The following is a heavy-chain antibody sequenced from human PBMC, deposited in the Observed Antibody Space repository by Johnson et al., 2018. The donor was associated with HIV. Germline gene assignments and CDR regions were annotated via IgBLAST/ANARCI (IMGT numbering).Heavy chain of an antibody. CDR3: AKVIAPARPLSLGEAAAPRGYAFDI. CDR2: LRYDGDIT. J-gene: IGHJ3*02. V-gene: IGHV3-30*02. Sequence: QVQLVESGGGVVQPGGSLRLSCAASGFTFSNYGMHWVRQAPGKGLEWVAFLRYDGDITYYIDSVKGRFTISRDNSKNTLYLQMNSLRTEDTAMYYCAKVIAPARPLSLGEAAAPRGYAFDIWGQGTMVTVPS. CDR1: GFTFSNYG. D-gene: IGHD6-6*01.